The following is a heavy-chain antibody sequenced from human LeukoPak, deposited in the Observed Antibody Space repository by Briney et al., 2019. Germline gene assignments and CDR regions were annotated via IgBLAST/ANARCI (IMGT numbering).Heavy chain of an antibody. D-gene: IGHD2-2*01. CDR1: GYTFTGYY. CDR3: ARDIVVVPAATVVYYYYGMDV. J-gene: IGHJ6*02. V-gene: IGHV1-2*02. CDR2: INPNSGGT. Sequence: GASVKVSCKASGYTFTGYYTHWVRQAPGQGLAWMGWINPNSGGTNYAQKFQGRVTMTRDTSISTAYMELSRLRSDDTAVYYCARDIVVVPAATVVYYYYGMDVWGQGTTVTVSS.